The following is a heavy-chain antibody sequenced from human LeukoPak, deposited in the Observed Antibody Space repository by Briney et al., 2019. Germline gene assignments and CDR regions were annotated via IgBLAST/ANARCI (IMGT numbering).Heavy chain of an antibody. Sequence: PGGSLRLSCAASGFTVSSNYMSWVRQAPGKGLEWVSVIYSGGSTYYADSVKGRFTISRDNSKNTLYLQVNSLRADDTAVYYCARSSMIWTYYDYWGQGTLVTVSS. CDR2: IYSGGST. CDR3: ARSSMIWTYYDY. J-gene: IGHJ4*02. V-gene: IGHV3-53*01. D-gene: IGHD3/OR15-3a*01. CDR1: GFTVSSNY.